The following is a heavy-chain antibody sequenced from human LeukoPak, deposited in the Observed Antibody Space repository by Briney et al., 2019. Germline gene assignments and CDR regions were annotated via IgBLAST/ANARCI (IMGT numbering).Heavy chain of an antibody. CDR1: GYTFTIYA. CDR2: INTNTGNP. V-gene: IGHV7-4-1*02. J-gene: IGHJ4*02. Sequence: RASVNVSCTASGYTFTIYAMNWVRQAPGQGLEWMGWINTNTGNPTYAQGFTGRFVFSLDTSVSTAYLQISSLKAEDTAVYYCARERRYSSSSEEYYFDYWGQGTLVTVSS. D-gene: IGHD6-6*01. CDR3: ARERRYSSSSEEYYFDY.